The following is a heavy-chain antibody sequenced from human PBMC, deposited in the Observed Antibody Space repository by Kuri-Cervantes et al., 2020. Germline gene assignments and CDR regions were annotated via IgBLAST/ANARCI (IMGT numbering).Heavy chain of an antibody. V-gene: IGHV1-69*13. Sequence: SVKVSCKASGGTFSSYAISWVRQAPGQGLEWMGGIIPIFGTANYAQKFQGRVTITADESTSTAYMELSSLRSEYTAVYYCARDGGGDWGGAFDIWGQGTMVTVSS. D-gene: IGHD2-21*02. CDR2: IIPIFGTA. CDR1: GGTFSSYA. J-gene: IGHJ3*02. CDR3: ARDGGGDWGGAFDI.